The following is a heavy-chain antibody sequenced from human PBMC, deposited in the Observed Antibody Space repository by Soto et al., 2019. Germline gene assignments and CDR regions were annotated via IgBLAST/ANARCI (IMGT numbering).Heavy chain of an antibody. V-gene: IGHV4-30-2*01. CDR3: ARVVPATRYFES. CDR2: IYHSGTT. J-gene: IGHJ4*02. Sequence: SETLSLTCTVSGGSIINDNYSWSWVRQPPGKGLEWIGYIYHSGTTYYNPSLNSRVTISVDGSSNQFSLKLTSVMAADTAVYYCARVVPATRYFESWGLGILVTVSS. CDR1: GGSIINDNYS. D-gene: IGHD2-15*01.